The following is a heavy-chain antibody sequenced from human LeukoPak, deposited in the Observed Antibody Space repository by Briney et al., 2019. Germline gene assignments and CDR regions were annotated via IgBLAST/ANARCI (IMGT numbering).Heavy chain of an antibody. J-gene: IGHJ6*02. D-gene: IGHD6-6*01. CDR2: IYYSGST. Sequence: SETLSLTCTVSGGSISSSSYYWGWIRQPPGKGLEWIGSIYYSGSTYYNPSLKSRVTISVDTSKNQFSLKLSSVTAADTAVYYCAREKQLVPNDYYYYGMDVWGQGTTVTVSS. CDR3: AREKQLVPNDYYYYGMDV. V-gene: IGHV4-39*02. CDR1: GGSISSSSYY.